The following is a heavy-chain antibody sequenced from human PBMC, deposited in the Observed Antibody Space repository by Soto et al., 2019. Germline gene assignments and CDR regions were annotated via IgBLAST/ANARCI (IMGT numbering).Heavy chain of an antibody. V-gene: IGHV1-18*01. CDR3: ARVLGSYYDFWSGSPLSYYYGMDV. J-gene: IGHJ6*02. CDR1: GYTFTSYG. CDR2: ISAYNGNT. Sequence: ASVKVSCKASGYTFTSYGISWVRQAPGQGLEWVGWISAYNGNTNYAQKLQGRVTMTTDTSTSTAYMELRSLRSDDTAVYYCARVLGSYYDFWSGSPLSYYYGMDVWGQGTTVTVSS. D-gene: IGHD3-3*01.